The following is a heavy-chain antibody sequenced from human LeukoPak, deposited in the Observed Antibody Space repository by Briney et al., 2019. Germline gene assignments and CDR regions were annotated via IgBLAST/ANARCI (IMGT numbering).Heavy chain of an antibody. CDR2: IKSKTDGGTT. CDR1: GFTFSNAW. V-gene: IGHV3-15*01. CDR3: TTDIGVYTFGGVIVIL. Sequence: PGGSLRLSCAASGFTFSNAWMSWVRQAPGKGLEWVGRIKSKTDGGTTDYAAPVKGRFTISRDDSKNTLYLQMNSLKTEDTAVYYYTTDIGVYTFGGVIVILWGQGTLVTVSS. D-gene: IGHD3-16*02. J-gene: IGHJ4*02.